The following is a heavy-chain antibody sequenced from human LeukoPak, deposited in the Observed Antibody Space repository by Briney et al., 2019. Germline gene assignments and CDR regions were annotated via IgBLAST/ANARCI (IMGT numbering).Heavy chain of an antibody. Sequence: ASVKVSCKASGYTFTGYYMHWVRQAPGQGLEWMGRINPNSGGTNYAQKFQGRVTVARDTSISTAYMELSRLRSDDTAVYYCARAKWGCGGDCYSMVDYWGQGTLVTVSS. CDR1: GYTFTGYY. CDR2: INPNSGGT. J-gene: IGHJ4*02. V-gene: IGHV1-2*06. D-gene: IGHD2-21*02. CDR3: ARAKWGCGGDCYSMVDY.